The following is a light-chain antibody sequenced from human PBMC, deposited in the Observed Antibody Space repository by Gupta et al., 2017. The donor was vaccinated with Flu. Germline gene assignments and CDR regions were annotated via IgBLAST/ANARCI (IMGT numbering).Light chain of an antibody. CDR3: QSYDSSLSGSGV. V-gene: IGLV1-40*01. J-gene: IGLJ3*02. CDR2: GNS. Sequence: QSVLTQPPSVSGAPGQRVTISCTGSSSNIRAGYDVHWYQQLPGTAPKLLIYGNSNRPSWVPDRFSGSKSGTSASLAITGLQAEDEADYYCQSYDSSLSGSGVFGGGTKLTVL. CDR1: SSNIRAGYD.